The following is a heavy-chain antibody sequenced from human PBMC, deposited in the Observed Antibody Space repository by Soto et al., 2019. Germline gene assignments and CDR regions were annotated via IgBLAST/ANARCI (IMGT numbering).Heavy chain of an antibody. Sequence: SETLSLTCTVSGGSISSYYWSWIRQPPGKGLEWIGYIYYSGSTNYNPSLKSRVTISVDTSKNQFSLKLSSVTAADTAVFYCAGLYPYESSGYHLNYWGQGALVTSPQ. CDR1: GGSISSYY. D-gene: IGHD3-22*01. CDR3: AGLYPYESSGYHLNY. CDR2: IYYSGST. V-gene: IGHV4-59*01. J-gene: IGHJ4*02.